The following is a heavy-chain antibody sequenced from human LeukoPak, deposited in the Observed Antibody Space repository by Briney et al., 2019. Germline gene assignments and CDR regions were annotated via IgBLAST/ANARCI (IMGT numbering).Heavy chain of an antibody. CDR1: GYTFTSYD. V-gene: IGHV1-2*02. CDR2: INPNSGGT. Sequence: ASVKVSCKASGYTFTSYDINWVRQATGQGLEWMGWINPNSGGTNYAQKFQGRVTMTRDTSISTAYMELSRLRSDDTAVYYCARGGGPNQYYNYYMDVWGKGTTVTVSS. D-gene: IGHD2-15*01. J-gene: IGHJ6*03. CDR3: ARGGGPNQYYNYYMDV.